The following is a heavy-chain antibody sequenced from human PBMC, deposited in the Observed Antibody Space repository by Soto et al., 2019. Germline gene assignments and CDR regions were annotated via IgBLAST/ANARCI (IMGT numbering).Heavy chain of an antibody. J-gene: IGHJ5*02. CDR2: IYYSGST. CDR3: ASYTPFRGYCSGGSCYRKSWFDP. D-gene: IGHD2-15*01. CDR1: GGSISSYY. V-gene: IGHV4-59*01. Sequence: SETLSLTCTVSGGSISSYYWSWIRQPPGKGLEWIGYIYYSGSTNYNPSLKSRVTISVDTSKNQFSLKLSSVTAADTAVYYCASYTPFRGYCSGGSCYRKSWFDPWGQGTLVTVS.